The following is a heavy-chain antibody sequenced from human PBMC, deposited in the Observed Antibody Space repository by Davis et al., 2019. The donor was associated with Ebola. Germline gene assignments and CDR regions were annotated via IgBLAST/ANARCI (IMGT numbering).Heavy chain of an antibody. Sequence: GESLKISCAGSGFTFNSYWMTWVRQAPGKGLEWVANIYQDGSEKYHVDSVKGRFTISRDNAKNSLYLQMNSLRAEDTAVYYCARDEGGIVGATTWGDRFDYWGQGTLVTVSS. J-gene: IGHJ4*02. D-gene: IGHD1-26*01. CDR2: IYQDGSEK. CDR3: ARDEGGIVGATTWGDRFDY. V-gene: IGHV3-7*01. CDR1: GFTFNSYW.